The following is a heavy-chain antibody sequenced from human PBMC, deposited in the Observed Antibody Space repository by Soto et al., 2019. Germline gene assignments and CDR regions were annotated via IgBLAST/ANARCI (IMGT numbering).Heavy chain of an antibody. CDR1: GFTFSSYG. V-gene: IGHV3-30*03. Sequence: PGGSLRLSCAASGFTFSSYGMHWVRQAPGKGLEWVAVISYDGSNKYYADSVKGRFTISRDNAKNTLYLQMNSLRAEDTAVYYCARADSSSHTNWFDPWGQGTLVTVSS. CDR3: ARADSSSHTNWFDP. D-gene: IGHD6-13*01. CDR2: ISYDGSNK. J-gene: IGHJ5*02.